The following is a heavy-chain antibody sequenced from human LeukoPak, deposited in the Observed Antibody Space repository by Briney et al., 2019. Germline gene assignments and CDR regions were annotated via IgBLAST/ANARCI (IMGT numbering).Heavy chain of an antibody. CDR3: ARDSGGDDIVVVPAASDAFDI. Sequence: PGGSLRLSCAASGFTFSSYDMHWGRQGPGKGLEWVAVISYDGSNKYYADSVKGPFTISSDNSKNTLYLQMNSLRAEDTAVYYCARDSGGDDIVVVPAASDAFDIWGQGTMVTVSS. D-gene: IGHD2-2*01. V-gene: IGHV3-30-3*01. CDR1: GFTFSSYD. CDR2: ISYDGSNK. J-gene: IGHJ3*02.